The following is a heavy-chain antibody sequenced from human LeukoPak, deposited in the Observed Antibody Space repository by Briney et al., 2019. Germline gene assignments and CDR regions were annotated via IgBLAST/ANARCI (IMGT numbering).Heavy chain of an antibody. CDR3: ARDSTEYDFWSGPPGGMDV. D-gene: IGHD3-3*01. J-gene: IGHJ6*02. Sequence: GGSLRLSCAASGFTFSSYWMHWVRHAPGKGLVWVSRINSDGSSTSYADSVKGRFTISRDNAKNTLYLQMNSLRAEDTAVYYCARDSTEYDFWSGPPGGMDVWGQGTTVTVSS. CDR2: INSDGSST. CDR1: GFTFSSYW. V-gene: IGHV3-74*01.